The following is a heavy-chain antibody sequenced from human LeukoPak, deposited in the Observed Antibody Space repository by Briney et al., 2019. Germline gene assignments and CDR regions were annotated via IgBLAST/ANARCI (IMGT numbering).Heavy chain of an antibody. CDR3: ARSIVAARIDY. D-gene: IGHD6-6*01. J-gene: IGHJ4*02. CDR1: GYTFTSYY. V-gene: IGHV1-46*01. CDR2: INPSGGST. Sequence: GASVKVSCKASGYTFTSYYMHWVRQAPGQGLELMGIINPSGGSTSYAQKFQGRVTMTRDTSTSTVYMELSSLRSEDTAVYYCARSIVAARIDYWGQGTLVTVSS.